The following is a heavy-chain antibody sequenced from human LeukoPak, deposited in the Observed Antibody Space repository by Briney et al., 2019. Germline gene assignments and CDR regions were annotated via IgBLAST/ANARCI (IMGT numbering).Heavy chain of an antibody. J-gene: IGHJ4*02. D-gene: IGHD3-10*01. Sequence: ASVKVSCKASGYTSTGYYMHWVRQAPGQGLEWMGWINPISGGTNHAQKFQGRVTMTRDTSISTAYMELSRLRSDDTAVYYCARDRPLDADDYYGFYYFDYWDQGALVSVSS. CDR2: INPISGGT. V-gene: IGHV1-2*02. CDR1: GYTSTGYY. CDR3: ARDRPLDADDYYGFYYFDY.